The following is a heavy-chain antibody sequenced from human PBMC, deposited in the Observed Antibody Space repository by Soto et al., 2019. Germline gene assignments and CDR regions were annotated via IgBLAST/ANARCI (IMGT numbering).Heavy chain of an antibody. J-gene: IGHJ4*02. CDR1: GGSFSGYY. Sequence: PSETLSLTCAVYGGSFSGYYWTWIRQPPGTGLEWIGEINHSGSTNYNPSLKSRVTISVDTSKNQYSLKLTSVTAADTAVYYGAREKITGLFDYWGQGTLVTVSS. V-gene: IGHV4-34*01. D-gene: IGHD2-8*02. CDR3: AREKITGLFDY. CDR2: INHSGST.